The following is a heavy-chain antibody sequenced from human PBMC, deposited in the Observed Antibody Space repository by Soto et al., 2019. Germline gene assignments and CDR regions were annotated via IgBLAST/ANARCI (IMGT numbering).Heavy chain of an antibody. V-gene: IGHV3-53*01. D-gene: IGHD2-15*01. CDR2: IYRGGYT. CDR3: ARAWMSGDDAFDI. Sequence: GRSLILSCAASGFTVIENFMSWVRLAPGKGLEWVSFIYRGGYTYYADFVKGRFTISRDNSKNTVYLQMNSLRGDDTAVYYCARAWMSGDDAFDIWGQGTTVTVSS. CDR1: GFTVIENF. J-gene: IGHJ3*02.